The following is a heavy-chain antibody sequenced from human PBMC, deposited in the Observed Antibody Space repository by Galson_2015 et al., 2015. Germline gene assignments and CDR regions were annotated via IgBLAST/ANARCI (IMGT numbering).Heavy chain of an antibody. CDR1: GYTFTSYY. CDR3: ARAPTVTTSSEYFQH. Sequence: SVKVSCKASGYTFTSYYMHWVRQAPGQGLEWMGIINPSGGSTSYAQKFQGRVTMTRDTSTSTVYMELSSLRSEDTAVYYCARAPTVTTSSEYFQHWGQGTLVTVSS. CDR2: INPSGGST. J-gene: IGHJ1*01. V-gene: IGHV1-46*01. D-gene: IGHD4-17*01.